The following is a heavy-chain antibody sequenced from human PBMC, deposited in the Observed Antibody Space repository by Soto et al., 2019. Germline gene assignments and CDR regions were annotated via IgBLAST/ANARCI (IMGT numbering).Heavy chain of an antibody. V-gene: IGHV1-69*13. CDR1: GGTFSRYA. Sequence: GAPVKVFCKASGGTFSRYAISWVRQAPGQGVEWMGGIIPIFGTANYAQKFQGRVTITADESTSTAYMELSSLRSEDTAVYYCVRVLVRFGGLLFSFYVYWGQRTLVTGSS. J-gene: IGHJ4*02. D-gene: IGHD3-10*01. CDR2: IIPIFGTA. CDR3: VRVLVRFGGLLFSFYVY.